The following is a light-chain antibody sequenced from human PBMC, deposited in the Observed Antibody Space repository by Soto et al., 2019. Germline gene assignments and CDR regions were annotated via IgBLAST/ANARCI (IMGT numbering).Light chain of an antibody. Sequence: EIVMTQSPATLSVSPGERATLSCRASQSVSSNLAWYHQKPGQAPRLLIYGASTRVTGIPARFSGSGSGTEFTLPISSLQSEDFAVYYCQQYNNWPPGTFGQGTKVEIK. CDR2: GAS. V-gene: IGKV3-15*01. J-gene: IGKJ1*01. CDR1: QSVSSN. CDR3: QQYNNWPPGT.